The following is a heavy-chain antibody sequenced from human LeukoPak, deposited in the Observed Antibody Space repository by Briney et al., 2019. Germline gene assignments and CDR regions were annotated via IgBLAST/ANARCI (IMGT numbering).Heavy chain of an antibody. V-gene: IGHV3-30*09. Sequence: GTSLRLSCAASGFTFSNFAIHWVRQAPGKGLEWVAVISFDGNKKYYADSGKGRFAISRDNSKNTLYLQMNSLRAEDTAVYYCAKVGFSEMEWLLYSDHWGQGTLVTVSS. CDR1: GFTFSNFA. CDR2: ISFDGNKK. J-gene: IGHJ4*02. D-gene: IGHD3-3*01. CDR3: AKVGFSEMEWLLYSDH.